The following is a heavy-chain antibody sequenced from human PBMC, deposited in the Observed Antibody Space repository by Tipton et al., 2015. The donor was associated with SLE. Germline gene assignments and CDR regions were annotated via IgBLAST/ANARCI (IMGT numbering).Heavy chain of an antibody. J-gene: IGHJ6*03. CDR1: GGSFSGYY. V-gene: IGHV4-34*01. CDR3: ARRVSSSWPYYYYYMDV. D-gene: IGHD6-13*01. Sequence: TLSLTCAVYGGSFSGYYWSWIRQPPGKGLEWIGEINHSGSTNYNPSLKSRVTISVDTSKNQFSLKLSSVTAADTAVYYCARRVSSSWPYYYYYMDVWGKGTTVIVSS. CDR2: INHSGST.